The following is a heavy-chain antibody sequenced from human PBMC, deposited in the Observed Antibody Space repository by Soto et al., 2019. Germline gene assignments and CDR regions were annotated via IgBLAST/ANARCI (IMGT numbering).Heavy chain of an antibody. J-gene: IGHJ4*02. CDR1: GFMFSSAW. CDR3: VEGWNDF. CDR2: IKSTTDGGAR. Sequence: EVQVVESGGDLVEPGGSLRLSCVTSGFMFSSAWMSWVRQAPGKGQEWVARIKSTTDGGARDYAAPVNGRFSISRDDSKSTVYLQMNSLRVAGIVLYYSVEGWNDFLGQGPLVTVPS. V-gene: IGHV3-15*01. D-gene: IGHD1-1*01.